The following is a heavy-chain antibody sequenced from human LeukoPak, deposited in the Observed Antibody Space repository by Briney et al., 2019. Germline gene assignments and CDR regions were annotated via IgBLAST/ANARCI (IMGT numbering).Heavy chain of an antibody. J-gene: IGHJ4*02. CDR2: INEDGSEK. Sequence: GGSLRLSCAASGFTFSSYWMNWVRQAPGKGLEWVANINEDGSEKHYVDSVKGRFTISRDNAKNSLYLQMNSLRADDTAVYYCARAVDDDPVDYWGQGTLVTVSS. CDR3: ARAVDDDPVDY. D-gene: IGHD4-23*01. V-gene: IGHV3-7*04. CDR1: GFTFSSYW.